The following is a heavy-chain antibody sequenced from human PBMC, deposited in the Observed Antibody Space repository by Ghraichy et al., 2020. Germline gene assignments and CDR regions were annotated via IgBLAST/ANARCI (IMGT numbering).Heavy chain of an antibody. CDR1: GFTVSSNY. D-gene: IGHD1-7*01. CDR3: TRDPAPGTSAD. Sequence: GGSLRLSCAASGFTVSSNYMSWVRQAPGKGLDWVSIIYSGGSTYYADSVKGRFTISRDNSKNTVYLQLDSLTAEDTAVYYCTRDPAPGTSADWGQGTLVTVSS. J-gene: IGHJ4*02. V-gene: IGHV3-53*01. CDR2: IYSGGST.